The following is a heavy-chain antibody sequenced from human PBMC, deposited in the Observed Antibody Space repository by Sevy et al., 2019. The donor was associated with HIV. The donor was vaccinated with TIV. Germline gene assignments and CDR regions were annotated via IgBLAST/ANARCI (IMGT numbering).Heavy chain of an antibody. CDR2: IFSSGST. V-gene: IGHV3-66*02. J-gene: IGHJ4*02. CDR3: VSLFLSYRSGWSYFDY. D-gene: IGHD6-19*01. Sequence: GGSLRLSCAISGFTVNDKYIIWVRQAPGKGLEWVSVIFSSGSTYYADSAKGRFTISRDNSKNTVDLQRNSVRAEETAVYYCVSLFLSYRSGWSYFDYWGQGTLVTVSS. CDR1: GFTVNDKY.